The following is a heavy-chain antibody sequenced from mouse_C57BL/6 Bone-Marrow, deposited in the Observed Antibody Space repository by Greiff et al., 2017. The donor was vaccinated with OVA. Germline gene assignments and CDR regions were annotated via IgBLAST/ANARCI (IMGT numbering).Heavy chain of an antibody. CDR2: IYPGSGNT. Sequence: VQVVESGPELVKPGASVKISCKASGYTFTDYYINWVKQRPGQGLEWIGWIYPGSGNTKYNEKFKGKATLTVDTSSSTAYTQLSSLTSEDSAVYFCASYYDSSWGFAYWGQGTLVTVSA. CDR1: GYTFTDYY. J-gene: IGHJ3*01. V-gene: IGHV1-84*01. D-gene: IGHD1-1*01. CDR3: ASYYDSSWGFAY.